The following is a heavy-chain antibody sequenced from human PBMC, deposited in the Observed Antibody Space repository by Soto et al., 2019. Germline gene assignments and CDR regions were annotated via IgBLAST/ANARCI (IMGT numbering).Heavy chain of an antibody. Sequence: EVQLVESGGGLVQPGGSLRLSCAASGFTFSTYWMHWVRQVPGKVLVWVSRINTDGSSTSYADSVKGRFTISRDNAKNTLSLQMNSLRAEDTAVYFCARRVGYSYGIMDVWGQGTKVTVS. CDR1: GFTFSTYW. CDR2: INTDGSST. J-gene: IGHJ6*02. D-gene: IGHD5-18*01. CDR3: ARRVGYSYGIMDV. V-gene: IGHV3-74*01.